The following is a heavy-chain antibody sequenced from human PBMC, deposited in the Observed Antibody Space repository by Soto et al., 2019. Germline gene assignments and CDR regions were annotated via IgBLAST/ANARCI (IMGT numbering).Heavy chain of an antibody. Sequence: PGGSLRLSCEASGFIFSDYWMGWVRQAPEKGLEWLATINEDGSEKYYLDSVKGRFTVSRDNSKNTLYLQMNSLRVEDTAVYYCAKDLGAQWLVERSGYFDYWGQGTLVTVSS. J-gene: IGHJ4*02. CDR2: INEDGSEK. CDR1: GFIFSDYW. V-gene: IGHV3-7*01. CDR3: AKDLGAQWLVERSGYFDY. D-gene: IGHD6-19*01.